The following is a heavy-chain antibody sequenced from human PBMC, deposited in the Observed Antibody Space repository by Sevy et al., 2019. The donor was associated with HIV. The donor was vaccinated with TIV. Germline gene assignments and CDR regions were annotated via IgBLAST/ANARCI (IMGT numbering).Heavy chain of an antibody. CDR2: ISHTSESS. CDR1: GFTLSSYV. V-gene: IGHV3-23*01. CDR3: AGRRVGDFWSGSVRSPWAGGPLFDY. J-gene: IGHJ4*02. Sequence: GGSLRLSCPASGFTLSSYVMSWVRHSPGKGLEWVSTISHTSESSNYADSVKGRFTISRDNSKNTLYLQMNSLRVEDSAVYYCAGRRVGDFWSGSVRSPWAGGPLFDYWGQGTLVTVSS. D-gene: IGHD3-3*01.